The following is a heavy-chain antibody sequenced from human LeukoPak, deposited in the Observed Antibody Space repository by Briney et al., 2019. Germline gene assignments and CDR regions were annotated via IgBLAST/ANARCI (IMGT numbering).Heavy chain of an antibody. D-gene: IGHD6-13*01. V-gene: IGHV3-21*01. CDR2: ISSSSSYI. Sequence: GGSLRLSCAASGFTFSSYSMNWVRQAPGKGLELVSSISSSSSYIYYADSVKGRFTISRDNAKNSLYLQMNSLRAEDTAVYYCARGQQLDEGWFDPWGQGTLVTVSS. J-gene: IGHJ5*02. CDR1: GFTFSSYS. CDR3: ARGQQLDEGWFDP.